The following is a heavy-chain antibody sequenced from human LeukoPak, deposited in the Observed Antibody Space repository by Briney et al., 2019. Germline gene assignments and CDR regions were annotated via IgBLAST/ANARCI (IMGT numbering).Heavy chain of an antibody. Sequence: GGSLRLSCAASGFTFSSYGMSWVRQAPGKGLEWVSAISGSGGSTYYADSVKGRFTISRDNAKNSLYLQMNSLRGEDTALYYCARERSYGSGSYVGQDYFDYWGQGTLVTVSS. CDR1: GFTFSSYG. J-gene: IGHJ4*02. CDR3: ARERSYGSGSYVGQDYFDY. V-gene: IGHV3-23*01. D-gene: IGHD3-10*01. CDR2: ISGSGGST.